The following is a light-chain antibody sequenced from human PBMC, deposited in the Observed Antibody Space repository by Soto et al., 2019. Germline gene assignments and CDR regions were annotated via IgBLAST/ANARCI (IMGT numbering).Light chain of an antibody. CDR1: QAVSSNY. CDR2: RAS. J-gene: IGKJ4*01. CDR3: QQYGSLALS. V-gene: IGKV3-20*01. Sequence: EMVLTQPPGTLSLSPGERATLSCRATQAVSSNYLARCQQKPGQDPRLLIYRASTTLTGIADRFSGSGSSTDFADTISRQEPEDGAGYYCQQYGSLALSFGGGTKVDIK.